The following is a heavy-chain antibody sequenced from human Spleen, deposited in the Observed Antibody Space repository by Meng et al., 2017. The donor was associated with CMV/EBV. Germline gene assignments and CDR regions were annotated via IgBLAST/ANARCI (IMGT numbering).Heavy chain of an antibody. CDR3: TTDIMLAYGDYEGVDF. D-gene: IGHD4-17*01. Sequence: GESLKISCAASGFTFSNYAMSWVRQAPGKGLEWVSVIYSGGSSTFYADSAKGRFTISRDDSKNTLYLQMNSLRAEDTAFYYCTTDIMLAYGDYEGVDFWGQGMQVTVSS. CDR2: IYSGGSST. V-gene: IGHV3-23*03. J-gene: IGHJ4*02. CDR1: GFTFSNYA.